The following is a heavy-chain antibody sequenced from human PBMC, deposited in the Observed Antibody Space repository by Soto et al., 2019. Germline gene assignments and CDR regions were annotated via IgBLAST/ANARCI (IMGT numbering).Heavy chain of an antibody. Sequence: GGSLRLSCAASGFTFSSYAMSWVRQTPGKGLEWVAVISYDGGDKYYADSVKGRFTISRDNSKNTLYLQMNSLRAEDTSVYYCAKVLWFGESTDAFDIWGQGTMVTVSS. V-gene: IGHV3-30-3*01. CDR2: ISYDGGDK. D-gene: IGHD3-10*01. CDR1: GFTFSSYA. J-gene: IGHJ3*02. CDR3: AKVLWFGESTDAFDI.